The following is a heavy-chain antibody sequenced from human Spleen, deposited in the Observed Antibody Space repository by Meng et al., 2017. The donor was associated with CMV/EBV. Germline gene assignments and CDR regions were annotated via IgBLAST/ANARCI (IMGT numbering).Heavy chain of an antibody. Sequence: ASVMDTCKASGGTFSSYTISWVRQAPGQGLEWMGWINPNSGGTKYAQKFQGRVTMIRDTSISTAYMELSRLRSDDTAVYDCARDINSGSSRYYDGMEVWGQGTTVTVSS. V-gene: IGHV1-2*02. D-gene: IGHD6-13*01. CDR2: INPNSGGT. CDR3: ARDINSGSSRYYDGMEV. J-gene: IGHJ6*02. CDR1: GGTFSSYT.